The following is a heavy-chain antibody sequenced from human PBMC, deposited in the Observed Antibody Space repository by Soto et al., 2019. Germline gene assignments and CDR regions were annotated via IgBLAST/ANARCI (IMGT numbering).Heavy chain of an antibody. J-gene: IGHJ4*02. V-gene: IGHV3-23*01. D-gene: IGHD6-19*01. CDR3: AKEGEHSSGWANFDY. CDR2: ISGSGVST. Sequence: EVQLLESGGGLVQPGGSLRLSCAASGFTFSSYAMSWVRQAPGKGLEWVSAISGSGVSTYYADSVKGRFTISRDNSKSTLYLQMNSLRAEGTAVYYCAKEGEHSSGWANFDYWGQGTLVTVSS. CDR1: GFTFSSYA.